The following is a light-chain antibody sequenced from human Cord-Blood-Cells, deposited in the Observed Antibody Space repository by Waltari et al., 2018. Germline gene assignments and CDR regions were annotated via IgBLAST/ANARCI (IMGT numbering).Light chain of an antibody. J-gene: IGLJ3*02. CDR3: SSYTSSSTWV. CDR1: SSDVGGYNC. V-gene: IGLV2-14*01. CDR2: DVS. Sequence: QSALTQPASVSGSPGQSITISCTGTSSDVGGYNCVSWYQQHPGKATKLMIYDVSKRPSGVSNRFSGSKSGNTTSLANSGLQAEDESDYYCSSYTSSSTWVFGGGTKLTVL.